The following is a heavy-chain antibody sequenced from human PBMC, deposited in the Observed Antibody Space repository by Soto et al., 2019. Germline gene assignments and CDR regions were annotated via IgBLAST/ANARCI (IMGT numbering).Heavy chain of an antibody. CDR1: GFSLGNYG. D-gene: IGHD1-26*01. J-gene: IGHJ5*02. CDR2: ISYDGSNQ. V-gene: IGHV3-33*05. CDR3: ARDVDSADIPVSNNWLDP. Sequence: AGGSLRLSCGATGFSLGNYGMHWVRQAPGKGLEWVAVISYDGSNQHYADSVQGRCTISRDNSKNTLYLRMNSLRAEDTAVYFCARDVDSADIPVSNNWLDPWGQGALVTVSS.